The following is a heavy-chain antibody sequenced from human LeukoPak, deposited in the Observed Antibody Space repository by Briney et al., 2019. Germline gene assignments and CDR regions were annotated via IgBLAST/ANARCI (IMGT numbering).Heavy chain of an antibody. D-gene: IGHD6-13*01. Sequence: SETLSLTCTVSGGSISSYYWSWIRQPAGKGLEWIGRIYTSGSTNYNPSLKSRVTISVDTSKNQFSLKLSSVTAADTAVYYCARVTAAAGYHQYDYWGQGTLVTVSS. V-gene: IGHV4-4*07. CDR2: IYTSGST. CDR3: ARVTAAAGYHQYDY. J-gene: IGHJ4*02. CDR1: GGSISSYY.